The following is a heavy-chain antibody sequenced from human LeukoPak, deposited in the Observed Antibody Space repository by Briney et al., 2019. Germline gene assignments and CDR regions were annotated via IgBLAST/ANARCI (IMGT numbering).Heavy chain of an antibody. CDR2: ISGSGGST. CDR1: GFTFSSYE. J-gene: IGHJ5*02. D-gene: IGHD4-17*01. CDR3: AKRKAVTTGVWFDP. V-gene: IGHV3-23*01. Sequence: GGSLRLSCAASGFTFSSYEMNWVRQAPGKGLEWVSAISGSGGSTYYADSVKGRFTISRDNSKNTLYLQMNSLRAEDTAVYYCAKRKAVTTGVWFDPWAREPWSPSPQ.